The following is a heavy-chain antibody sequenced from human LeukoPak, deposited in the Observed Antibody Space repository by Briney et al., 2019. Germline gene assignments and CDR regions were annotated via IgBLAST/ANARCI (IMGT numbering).Heavy chain of an antibody. CDR3: ASGSGSYRTPYYYMDV. CDR1: GFTVSSNY. CDR2: IYSGGST. V-gene: IGHV3-53*01. D-gene: IGHD3-10*01. Sequence: PGGSLTLSCAASGFTVSSNYMSWVRQAPGKGLEWVSVIYSGGSTYYAHSVKGRFTISRDNSKNTLYLQMISLRAEDTAVYYCASGSGSYRTPYYYMDVWGTGTTVTVSS. J-gene: IGHJ6*03.